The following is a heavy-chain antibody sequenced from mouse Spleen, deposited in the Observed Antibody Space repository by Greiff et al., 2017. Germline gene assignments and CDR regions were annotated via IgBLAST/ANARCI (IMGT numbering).Heavy chain of an antibody. Sequence: QVQLQQSGAELVRPGASVTLSCKASGYTFTDYEMHWVKQTPVHGLEWIGAIDPETGGTAYNQKFKGKAILTADKSSSTAYMELRSLTSEDSAVYYCTRGEVTGPYFDYWGQGTTLTVSS. CDR3: TRGEVTGPYFDY. CDR1: GYTFTDYE. CDR2: IDPETGGT. V-gene: IGHV1-15*01. J-gene: IGHJ2*01. D-gene: IGHD4-1*01.